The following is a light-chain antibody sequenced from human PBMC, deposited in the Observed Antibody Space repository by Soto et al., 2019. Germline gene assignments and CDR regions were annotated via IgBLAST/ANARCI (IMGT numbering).Light chain of an antibody. V-gene: IGLV2-14*03. Sequence: QSALTQPASMSGSPGQSITISCTGTGSDVGGYNYVSWYQHHPGKAPKLMIYDVTDRPSGVSDRFSGSKSGNTASLTISGLQAEDEADYYCSSYTARSTLVVFGGGTKLTVL. J-gene: IGLJ2*01. CDR3: SSYTARSTLVV. CDR2: DVT. CDR1: GSDVGGYNY.